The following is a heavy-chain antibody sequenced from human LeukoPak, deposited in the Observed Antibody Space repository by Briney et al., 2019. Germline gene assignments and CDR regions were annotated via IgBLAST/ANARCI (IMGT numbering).Heavy chain of an antibody. J-gene: IGHJ4*02. V-gene: IGHV4-59*12. Sequence: KPSETLSLTCTVSGGSISSYYWSWIRQPPGKGLEWIGYISYSGSTNYNPSLRSRVTISEDTSKNQFSLKLSSVTAADTAVYYCASPYGSRFDYWGQGTLVTVSS. CDR1: GGSISSYY. D-gene: IGHD1-26*01. CDR2: ISYSGST. CDR3: ASPYGSRFDY.